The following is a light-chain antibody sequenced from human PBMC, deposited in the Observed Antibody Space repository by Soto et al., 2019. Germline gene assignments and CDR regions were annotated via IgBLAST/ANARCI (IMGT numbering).Light chain of an antibody. CDR3: QSYDSSLSGSV. V-gene: IGLV1-40*01. Sequence: QSVLTQPHSVSGAPGQRVTISFTGSSYNIGAGYDVHWYQQLPGTAPKLLIYGNSNRPSGVPDRFSGSKSGTSASLAITGLQAEDEADYYCQSYDSSLSGSVFGGGTKLTVL. CDR2: GNS. CDR1: SYNIGAGYD. J-gene: IGLJ2*01.